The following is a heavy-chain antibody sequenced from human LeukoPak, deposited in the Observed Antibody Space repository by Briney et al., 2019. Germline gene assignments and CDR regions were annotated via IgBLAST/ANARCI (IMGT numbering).Heavy chain of an antibody. D-gene: IGHD3-22*01. CDR3: ARGGGYGLSFDP. CDR2: INSDGSST. CDR1: GFTFSNYW. Sequence: GGSLRLSCAASGFTFSNYWMHWVRQAPGKGLVWVSRINSDGSSTSYADSVKGRFTISRDNAKNTLYLQMNSLRAEDTAVYYCARGGGYGLSFDPWGQGTLVTVSS. V-gene: IGHV3-74*01. J-gene: IGHJ5*02.